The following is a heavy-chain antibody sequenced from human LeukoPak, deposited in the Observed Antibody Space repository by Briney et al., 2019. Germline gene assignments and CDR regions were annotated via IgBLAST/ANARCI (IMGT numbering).Heavy chain of an antibody. Sequence: SETLSLTCTVSGGSISSSSYYWGWIRQPPGKGLEWIGSIYYSGSTYYNPSLKSRVTMSLDTSKNQFSLKLISVTAADTAMYYCARGLGGAFYYMDVWGKGTTVTISS. CDR3: ARGLGGAFYYMDV. CDR2: IYYSGST. D-gene: IGHD3-9*01. CDR1: GGSISSSSYY. V-gene: IGHV4-39*07. J-gene: IGHJ6*03.